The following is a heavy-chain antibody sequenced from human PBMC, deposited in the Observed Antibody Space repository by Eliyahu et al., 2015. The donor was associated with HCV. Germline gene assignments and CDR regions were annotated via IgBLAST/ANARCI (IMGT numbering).Heavy chain of an antibody. CDR1: GFSINNAY. J-gene: IGHJ4*02. CDR2: IVSKADGGTT. CDR3: IASISTPGAFEH. D-gene: IGHD6-13*01. V-gene: IGHV3-15*04. Sequence: EVQLVESGGGLVKPGGSLRLSCGASGFSINNAYTGWVRQAPGKGLEWVGRIVSKADGGTTDYVVPVKGRFTISGDASSNTLYLQLNSLKTEDSAMYYCIASISTPGAFEHWGQGTLVTVSS.